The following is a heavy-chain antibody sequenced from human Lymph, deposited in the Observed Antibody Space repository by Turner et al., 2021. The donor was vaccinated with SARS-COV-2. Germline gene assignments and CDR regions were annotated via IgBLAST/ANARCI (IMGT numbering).Heavy chain of an antibody. CDR3: ARHFGGYCINTSCLKWVDP. CDR2: IYPGDSGT. D-gene: IGHD2-2*01. Sequence: EVQLVQSGAEVKKPGESLKISCKGSGYSCTSYWIDWVRQMPGNGLEWMGLIYPGDSGTRYSPSFQGQVTISADKSISTAYLQWSSLKEADTAMYYWARHFGGYCINTSCLKWVDPWGQGTLVTVSS. V-gene: IGHV5-51*01. J-gene: IGHJ5*02. CDR1: GYSCTSYW.